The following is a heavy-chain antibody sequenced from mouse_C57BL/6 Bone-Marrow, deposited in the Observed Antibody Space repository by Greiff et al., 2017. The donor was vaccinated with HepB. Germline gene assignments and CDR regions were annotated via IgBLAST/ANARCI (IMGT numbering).Heavy chain of an antibody. CDR1: GFTFSDYG. CDR2: ISSGSSTI. V-gene: IGHV5-17*01. CDR3: ARPPNYYGSSHWYFDV. D-gene: IGHD1-1*01. J-gene: IGHJ1*03. Sequence: EVHLVESGGGLVKPGGSLKLSCAASGFTFSDYGMHWVRQAPEKGLEWVAYISSGSSTIYYADTVKGRFTISRDNAKNTLFLQMTSLRSEDTAMYYCARPPNYYGSSHWYFDVWGTGTTVTVSS.